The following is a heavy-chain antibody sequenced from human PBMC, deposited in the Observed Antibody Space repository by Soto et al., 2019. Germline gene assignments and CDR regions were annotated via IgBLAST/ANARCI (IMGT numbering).Heavy chain of an antibody. J-gene: IGHJ6*02. CDR2: IYYSGST. D-gene: IGHD1-20*01. CDR3: ARLTGKNYYYYYGMDV. Sequence: SETLSLTCTVSGGSISSYYWSWIRQPPGKGLEWIGYIYYSGSTNYNPSLKSRVTISVDTSKSQFSLKLSSVTAADTAVYYCARLTGKNYYYYYGMDVWGQGTTVTVSS. V-gene: IGHV4-59*01. CDR1: GGSISSYY.